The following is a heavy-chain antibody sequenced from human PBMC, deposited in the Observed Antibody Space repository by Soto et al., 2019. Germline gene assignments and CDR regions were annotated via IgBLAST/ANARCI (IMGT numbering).Heavy chain of an antibody. CDR1: GGSISSYY. CDR2: IYYSGST. D-gene: IGHD1-7*01. J-gene: IGHJ4*02. CDR3: ARDMELSGIDY. V-gene: IGHV4-59*01. Sequence: LSLTCTVSGGSISSYYWSWIRQPPGKGLEWIGYIYYSGSTNYNPSLKSRVTISVDTSKNQFSLKLSSVTAADTAVYYCARDMELSGIDYWGQGTLVTVSS.